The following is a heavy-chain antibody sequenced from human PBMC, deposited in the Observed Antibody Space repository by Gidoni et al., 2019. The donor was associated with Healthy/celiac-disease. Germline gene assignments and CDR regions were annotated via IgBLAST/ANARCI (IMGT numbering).Heavy chain of an antibody. CDR1: GGSLRSGGYS. CDR3: ARGYSGYDLGHYFDY. J-gene: IGHJ4*02. CDR2: IYHSGST. Sequence: QLQLQESGSGLVKPSQTLSLTCAVSGGSLRSGGYSWSWIRQPPGKGLEWIGYIYHSGSTYYNPSLKSRVTISVDRSKNQFSLKLSSVTAADTAVYYCARGYSGYDLGHYFDYWGQGTLVTVSS. D-gene: IGHD5-12*01. V-gene: IGHV4-30-2*01.